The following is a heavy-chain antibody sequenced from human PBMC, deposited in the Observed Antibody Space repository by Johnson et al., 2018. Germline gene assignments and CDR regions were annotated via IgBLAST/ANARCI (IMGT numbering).Heavy chain of an antibody. CDR3: AREEVVRGADDAFDI. V-gene: IGHV3-30-3*01. CDR1: GFTFSSYA. D-gene: IGHD3-10*01. Sequence: QVQLMESGGGVVQPGRSLRLSCAASGFTFSSYAMHWVRQAPGKGLEWVAVISYDGSNKYYADSVKGRFTISRNNSKNTLYLQMNSLRAEDTAVYYCAREEVVRGADDAFDIWGQGTMVTVSS. J-gene: IGHJ3*02. CDR2: ISYDGSNK.